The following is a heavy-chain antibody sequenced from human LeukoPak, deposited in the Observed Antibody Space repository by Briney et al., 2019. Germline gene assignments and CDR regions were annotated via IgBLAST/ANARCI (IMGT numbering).Heavy chain of an antibody. CDR3: ARQYYGDNSGFDY. CDR2: IYPGDSDT. Sequence: GESLKISCKASGYSFTSYWIGWVRQMPGKGPEWMGIIYPGDSDTRYSPSFQGQVTISADKSISTAYLQWSSLKASDTAMYYCARQYYGDNSGFDYWGQGTPVTVSS. D-gene: IGHD4-23*01. J-gene: IGHJ4*02. CDR1: GYSFTSYW. V-gene: IGHV5-51*01.